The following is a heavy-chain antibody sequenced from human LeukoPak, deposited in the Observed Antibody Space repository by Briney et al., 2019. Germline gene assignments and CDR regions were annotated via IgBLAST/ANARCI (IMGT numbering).Heavy chain of an antibody. CDR1: GFTSSSYW. CDR3: VRGRGSYGWFDP. D-gene: IGHD3-10*01. J-gene: IGHJ5*02. Sequence: GGSLRLACEASGFTSSSYWMHWVRQVPGKGLVWVSRISGDGTARNYADSEKGRFTIARDDAKNTVVLQMNSLRGEDTAVYYCVRGRGSYGWFDPWGQGTLVTVSS. V-gene: IGHV3-74*01. CDR2: ISGDGTAR.